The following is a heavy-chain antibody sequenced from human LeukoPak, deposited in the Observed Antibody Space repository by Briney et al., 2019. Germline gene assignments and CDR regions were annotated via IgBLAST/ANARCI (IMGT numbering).Heavy chain of an antibody. CDR1: GFTFSNYA. CDR3: PRTQGHCSGGSCYYVY. CDR2: ISYDGSNK. V-gene: IGHV3-30*04. D-gene: IGHD2-15*01. Sequence: GGSLRLSCAAAGFTFSNYAMHRVRQAPGKGLEWVAVISYDGSNKYYADSVKGRFTISRDNSKNTLYLQMNSLRAEDTAVYYCPRTQGHCSGGSCYYVYWGQGTLVTVSS. J-gene: IGHJ4*02.